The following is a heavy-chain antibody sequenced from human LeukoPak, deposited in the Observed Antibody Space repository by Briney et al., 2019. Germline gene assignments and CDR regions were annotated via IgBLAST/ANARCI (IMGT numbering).Heavy chain of an antibody. Sequence: GGSLRLSCAASGFTFSSYAMSWVRQAPGKGLEWVSAISGSGGSTYYADSVKGRFTISRDNSKNTLYLQMNSLRAEDTAVYYCTSLGAPSTSYAFDIWGQGTMVTVSS. J-gene: IGHJ3*02. V-gene: IGHV3-23*01. D-gene: IGHD2-2*01. CDR1: GFTFSSYA. CDR3: TSLGAPSTSYAFDI. CDR2: ISGSGGST.